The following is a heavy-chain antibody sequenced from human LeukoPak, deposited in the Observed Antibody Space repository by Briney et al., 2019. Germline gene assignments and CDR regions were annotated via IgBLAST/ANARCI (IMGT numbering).Heavy chain of an antibody. J-gene: IGHJ4*02. CDR2: IKQDGSEK. CDR3: ASRAHFWSGPGG. CDR1: GFTFSTYW. D-gene: IGHD3-3*02. Sequence: PGGSLRLSCAASGFTFSTYWMSWVRQTPGKGLEWVANIKQDGSEKYYVDSVKGRFTISRDNAKNSLSLQMNSLGAEDTAVYYCASRAHFWSGPGGWGQGTLVTVSS. V-gene: IGHV3-7*01.